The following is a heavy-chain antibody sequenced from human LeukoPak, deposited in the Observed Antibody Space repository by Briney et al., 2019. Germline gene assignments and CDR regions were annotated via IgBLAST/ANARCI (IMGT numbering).Heavy chain of an antibody. Sequence: GGSLRLSCAASGFSFSSYTMNWVRQAPGKGLEWVSSIRSSSSYIYYADSLKGRFTISRDNAKNSLYLQMNSLRAEVTAVYYCARDPQGYSSSWFDYWGQGTLVTVSS. CDR3: ARDPQGYSSSWFDY. CDR2: IRSSSSYI. D-gene: IGHD6-13*01. J-gene: IGHJ4*02. CDR1: GFSFSSYT. V-gene: IGHV3-21*01.